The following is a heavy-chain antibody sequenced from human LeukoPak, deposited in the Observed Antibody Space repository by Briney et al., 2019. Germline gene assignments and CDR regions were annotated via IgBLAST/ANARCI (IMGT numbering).Heavy chain of an antibody. V-gene: IGHV3-7*01. Sequence: GGSLRLSCAASGFPFGSYWMSWVRQAPGKGLEWVANIKQDGSEKYYVDSVKGRFTISRDNAKNSLYLQMNSLRVEDTAVYYCARRWWQQLVVTLFDYWGQGTLVTVSS. CDR3: ARRWWQQLVVTLFDY. CDR1: GFPFGSYW. CDR2: IKQDGSEK. J-gene: IGHJ4*02. D-gene: IGHD6-13*01.